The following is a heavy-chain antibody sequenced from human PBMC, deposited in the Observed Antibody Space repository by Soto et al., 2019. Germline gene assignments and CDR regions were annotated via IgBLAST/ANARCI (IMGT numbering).Heavy chain of an antibody. V-gene: IGHV3-30*18. CDR1: GFTFSSYG. J-gene: IGHJ4*02. D-gene: IGHD3-22*01. CDR3: AKDSHYYDSSGPLRY. Sequence: GVSLRLSCAASGFTFSSYGMHWVRQAPGKGLEWVAVISYDGSNKYYADSVKGRFTISRDNSKNTLYLQMNSLRAEDTAVYYCAKDSHYYDSSGPLRYWGQGTLVTVSS. CDR2: ISYDGSNK.